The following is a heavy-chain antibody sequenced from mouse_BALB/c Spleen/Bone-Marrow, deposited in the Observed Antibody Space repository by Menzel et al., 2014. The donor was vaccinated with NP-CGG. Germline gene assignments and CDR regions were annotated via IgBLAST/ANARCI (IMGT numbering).Heavy chain of an antibody. D-gene: IGHD1-3*01. V-gene: IGHV14-3*02. CDR2: IDPANGNT. CDR1: GFNIKDTY. CDR3: ARWEYMFDY. Sequence: VQLQESGAELVKPGASVKLSCTASGFNIKDTYIHWVKQRPEQGLEWIGRIDPANGNTKYDPKFQGKATITADTSSNTAYVQQSSMPSEDTAVFYCARWEYMFDYWGQGTTLTVSS. J-gene: IGHJ2*01.